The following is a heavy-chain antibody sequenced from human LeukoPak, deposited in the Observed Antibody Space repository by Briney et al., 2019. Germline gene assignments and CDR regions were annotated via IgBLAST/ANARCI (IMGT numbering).Heavy chain of an antibody. CDR3: AREKYDSSGYYYGLDY. V-gene: IGHV1-46*01. CDR1: GYIFTSYY. J-gene: IGHJ4*02. Sequence: ASVKVSCKTSGYIFTSYYMHWVRQAPGQELEWMGIINPSGGSTSYPQKFQGRVTMARDTSTSTVYMELSSLRSEDTAVYYCAREKYDSSGYYYGLDYWGQGTLVTVSS. D-gene: IGHD3-22*01. CDR2: INPSGGST.